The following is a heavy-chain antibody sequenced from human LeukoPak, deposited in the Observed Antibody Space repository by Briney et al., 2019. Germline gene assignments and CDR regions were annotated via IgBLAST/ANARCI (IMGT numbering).Heavy chain of an antibody. V-gene: IGHV1-18*01. CDR3: ARDMLWFGELSPSDY. Sequence: ASVKVSCKASGYTFTSYGISWVRQAPGQGLEGMGWISAYNGNTNYAQKLQGRVTMTTDTSTSTAYMELRSLRSDDTAVYYCARDMLWFGELSPSDYWGQGTLVTVSS. J-gene: IGHJ4*02. CDR1: GYTFTSYG. D-gene: IGHD3-10*01. CDR2: ISAYNGNT.